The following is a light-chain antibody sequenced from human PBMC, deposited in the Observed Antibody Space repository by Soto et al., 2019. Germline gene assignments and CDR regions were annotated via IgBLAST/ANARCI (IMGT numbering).Light chain of an antibody. CDR2: EVT. J-gene: IGLJ3*02. CDR3: SSYTSSGVV. Sequence: QSALTQPASVSGSPGQSITISCAGTSNDVGGYNYVSWYQQHPGKAPKLMIYEVTNRPSGVSNRFSGSKSGNTASLTISGLQAEDEADYFCSSYTSSGVVFGGGTKLTVL. V-gene: IGLV2-14*01. CDR1: SNDVGGYNY.